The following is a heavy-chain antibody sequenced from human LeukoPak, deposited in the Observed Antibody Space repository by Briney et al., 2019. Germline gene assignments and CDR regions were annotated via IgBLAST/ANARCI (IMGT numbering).Heavy chain of an antibody. Sequence: GGSLRLSCAASGFTFSSYAMHWVRQAPGKGLEWVAVISYDGSNKYYADSVKGRFTIFRDNSKNTLYLQMNSLRAEDTAVYYCARSSRGHSYGYDDAFDIWGQGTMVTVSS. V-gene: IGHV3-30*04. CDR1: GFTFSSYA. J-gene: IGHJ3*02. D-gene: IGHD5-18*01. CDR3: ARSSRGHSYGYDDAFDI. CDR2: ISYDGSNK.